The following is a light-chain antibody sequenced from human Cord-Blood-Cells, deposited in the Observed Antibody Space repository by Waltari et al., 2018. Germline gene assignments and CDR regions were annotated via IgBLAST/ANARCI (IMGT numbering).Light chain of an antibody. Sequence: QSALTQPASVSGSPGQSITISCTGTSSDVGGYNYVSWYQQHPGKAPKLMIYDVGKRPSGVSNLFSGSKSGNTASLTISGLQAEDEADYYCSSYTSSSTLVFGGGTKLTVL. CDR3: SSYTSSSTLV. J-gene: IGLJ3*02. CDR1: SSDVGGYNY. V-gene: IGLV2-14*01. CDR2: DVG.